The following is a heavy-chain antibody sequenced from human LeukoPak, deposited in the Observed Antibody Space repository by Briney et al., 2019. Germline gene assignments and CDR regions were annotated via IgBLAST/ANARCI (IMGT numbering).Heavy chain of an antibody. CDR3: ARLIRQQLVRRYYYYYYMDV. CDR2: ITSSGSYI. CDR1: GFTFSRYS. D-gene: IGHD6-13*01. V-gene: IGHV3-21*01. J-gene: IGHJ6*03. Sequence: PGGSLRLSCAASGFTFSRYSMNWVRQAPGKGLEWVSSITSSGSYIYYADSVKGRFTISRDNAKNSLYLQMNSLRAEDTAVYYCARLIRQQLVRRYYYYYYMDVWGKGTTVTVSS.